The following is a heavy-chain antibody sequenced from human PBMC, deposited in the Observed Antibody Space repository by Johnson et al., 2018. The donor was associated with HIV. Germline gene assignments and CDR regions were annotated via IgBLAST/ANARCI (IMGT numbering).Heavy chain of an antibody. CDR1: GFTFSSYA. J-gene: IGHJ3*02. D-gene: IGHD2-2*01. V-gene: IGHV3-30-3*01. CDR3: AREGSSTSLDAFDI. CDR2: ISYDGSNK. Sequence: QVQLVESGGGVVQPGRSLRLSCAASGFTFSSYAMHWVRQAPGKGLEWVAVISYDGSNKYYADSVKGRFTISRDNYKNTMYLQMNSLRAEDTAVYYCAREGSSTSLDAFDIWGQGTMVTVSS.